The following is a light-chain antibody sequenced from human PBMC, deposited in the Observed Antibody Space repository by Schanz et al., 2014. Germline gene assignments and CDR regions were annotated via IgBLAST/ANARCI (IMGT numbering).Light chain of an antibody. CDR2: EVT. J-gene: IGLJ3*02. V-gene: IGLV2-18*02. Sequence: QSALTQPPSVSGSPGQSVTISGTGTSGEVGLYNLVSWYQQHPGKAPKLMIYEVTNRPSGVPARFSGSKSGNTASLTISGLQAEDESDYYCSSFTSSSTWVFGGGTKLTVL. CDR3: SSFTSSSTWV. CDR1: SGEVGLYNL.